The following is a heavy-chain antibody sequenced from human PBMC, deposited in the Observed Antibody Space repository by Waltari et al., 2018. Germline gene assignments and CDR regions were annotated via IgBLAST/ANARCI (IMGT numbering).Heavy chain of an antibody. Sequence: QVQLQQWGAGLLKPSETLSRTCAVYGGSFSGYYWIWIPQPPGKGLEWIGEIKHSGSTNYNPSLKSRVTISVDTSKNQFSLKLSSVTAADTAVYYCARTVIAAAGTYAKYFQHWGQGTLVTVSS. CDR2: IKHSGST. CDR1: GGSFSGYY. CDR3: ARTVIAAAGTYAKYFQH. J-gene: IGHJ1*01. V-gene: IGHV4-34*01. D-gene: IGHD6-13*01.